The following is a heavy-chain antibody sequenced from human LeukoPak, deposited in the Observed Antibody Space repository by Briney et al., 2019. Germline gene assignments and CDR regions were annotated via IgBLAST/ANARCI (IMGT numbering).Heavy chain of an antibody. CDR1: GFTFSSYA. CDR2: ISGSGGST. D-gene: IGHD3-22*01. J-gene: IGHJ6*02. V-gene: IGHV3-23*01. Sequence: PGGSLRLSCAASGFTFSSYAMSWVRQAPGKGLEWVSAISGSGGSTYYADSVKGRFTISRDNSKNTLYLQMNSLGAEDTAVYSCARGPMNYYDSSTYRPDYYYAMDVWGQGTTVTVSS. CDR3: ARGPMNYYDSSTYRPDYYYAMDV.